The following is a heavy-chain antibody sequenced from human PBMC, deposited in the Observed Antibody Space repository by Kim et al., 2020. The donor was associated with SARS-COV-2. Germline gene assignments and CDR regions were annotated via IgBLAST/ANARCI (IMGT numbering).Heavy chain of an antibody. CDR2: IRSNPNSYAT. J-gene: IGHJ3*01. CDR3: TRVPTASLAFWYAIDV. CDR1: GFTFSGYA. Sequence: GGSLRLSCAASGFTFSGYAMHWVRQASGKGLEWVAGIRSNPNSYATADAAPGQGRTTIDSTNSKQTAHLQMNNLKTKATAEYYCTRVPTASLAFWYAIDV. V-gene: IGHV3-73*01. D-gene: IGHD3-3*02.